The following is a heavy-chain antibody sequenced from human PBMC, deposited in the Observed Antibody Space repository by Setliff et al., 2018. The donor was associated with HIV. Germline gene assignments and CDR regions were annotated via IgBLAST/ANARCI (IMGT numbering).Heavy chain of an antibody. J-gene: IGHJ4*02. V-gene: IGHV4-39*01. CDR3: ARRRGQKATGWYYFDF. CDR1: GGPISSSTYF. D-gene: IGHD6-19*01. Sequence: TRRVSGGPISSSTYFWDWIRQPPGKGLEWIGSIYYSGNTYYNPSLKSRVTISVDTSKRQFSLKLSSVTAGDSALYYCARRRGQKATGWYYFDFWGQGALVTVSS. CDR2: IYYSGNT.